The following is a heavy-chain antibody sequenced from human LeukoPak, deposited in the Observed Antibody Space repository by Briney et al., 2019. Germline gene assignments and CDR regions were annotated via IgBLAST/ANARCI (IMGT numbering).Heavy chain of an antibody. J-gene: IGHJ4*02. CDR1: GGSFSGYY. CDR3: ARANYYGSRKGGHY. D-gene: IGHD3-10*01. Sequence: PSETLSLTCAVYGGSFSGYYWSWIRQPPGKGLEWIGEINHSGSTNYNPSLKSRVTISVDTSKNQFSLKLSSVTAADTAVYYCARANYYGSRKGGHYWGQGTLVTVSS. V-gene: IGHV4-34*01. CDR2: INHSGST.